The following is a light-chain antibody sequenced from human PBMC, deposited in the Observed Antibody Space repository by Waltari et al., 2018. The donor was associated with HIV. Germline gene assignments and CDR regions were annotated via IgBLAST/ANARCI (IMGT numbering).Light chain of an antibody. J-gene: IGKJ1*01. CDR1: QSVSSSY. V-gene: IGKV3-20*01. CDR3: QQYGTET. Sequence: ELVLTQSPGTLSLSPGERATLSCRASQSVSSSYLAWYQQKPGQAHRLLIYGASSRATGIPDRFSGSGSGTDFTLTISRLEPEDLAVDYCQQYGTETFGQGTKVEIK. CDR2: GAS.